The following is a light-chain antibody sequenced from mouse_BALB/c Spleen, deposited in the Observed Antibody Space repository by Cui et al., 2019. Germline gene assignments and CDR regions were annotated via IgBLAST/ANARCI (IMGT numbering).Light chain of an antibody. CDR2: YTS. V-gene: IGKV4-50*01. Sequence: NVLTQSPAIMSASLGETVTMSCRASSSVNYMYWYQQKSEASPKLWIYYTSNLAPGVPACFSGSGSGNSYSLTISSMEGEDAATYYCQQFTSSPSDTFGGGTKLEIK. J-gene: IGKJ2*01. CDR1: SSVNY. CDR3: QQFTSSPSDT.